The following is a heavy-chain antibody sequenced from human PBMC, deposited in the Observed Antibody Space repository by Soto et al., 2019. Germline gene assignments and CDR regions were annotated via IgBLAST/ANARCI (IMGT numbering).Heavy chain of an antibody. V-gene: IGHV3-23*01. J-gene: IGHJ5*02. CDR2: ISATGGST. CDR3: EKGGYCTSISCPRWFDP. Sequence: EVQLLESGGGLVQPGGSLRLSCAASGFTFSNYAMSWVRQAPGKGLEWVSGISATGGSTYYADSVKGRFTISRDNSRNTLYLQMNSLRVDDTAFYYCEKGGYCTSISCPRWFDPWGQGTLVTVSS. D-gene: IGHD2-2*01. CDR1: GFTFSNYA.